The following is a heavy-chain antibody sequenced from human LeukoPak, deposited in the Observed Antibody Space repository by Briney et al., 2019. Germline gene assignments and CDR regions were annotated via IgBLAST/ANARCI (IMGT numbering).Heavy chain of an antibody. J-gene: IGHJ4*02. Sequence: SVKVSCKASGGTFSSYAISWVRQAPGQGLEWMGGIIALFGTANYAQKFQGRATMTRDTSISTAYMELSRLRSDDTAVYYCARDPGIAVAVDYWAREPWSPSPQ. D-gene: IGHD6-19*01. CDR3: ARDPGIAVAVDY. V-gene: IGHV1-69*05. CDR1: GGTFSSYA. CDR2: IIALFGTA.